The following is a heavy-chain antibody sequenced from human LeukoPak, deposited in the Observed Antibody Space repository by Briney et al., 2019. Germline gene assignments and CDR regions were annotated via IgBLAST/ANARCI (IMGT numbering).Heavy chain of an antibody. V-gene: IGHV4-4*07. D-gene: IGHD3-3*01. Sequence: SETLSLTCSVSGSSLSNYCWSWVRQPAGKGREWIGRFYKGGSTKYNFSLTSRVTLSVDTSKNLFSLKLSSVAAADTAVYYCARERYDFWSGHDKGMDVWGQGTTVTVSS. CDR2: FYKGGST. J-gene: IGHJ6*02. CDR3: ARERYDFWSGHDKGMDV. CDR1: GSSLSNYC.